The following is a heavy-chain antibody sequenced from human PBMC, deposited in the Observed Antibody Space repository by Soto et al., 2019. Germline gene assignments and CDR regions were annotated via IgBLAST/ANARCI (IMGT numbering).Heavy chain of an antibody. CDR2: ISGSGGSR. Sequence: GGSLRLSCAASGFTFSSYAMNWVRQAPGKGLEWVSGISGSGGSRYYADSVKGRFTISRDNSKNTLSLQMNSLNADDTAVYYCAKGGGYSPGDMDVWGKGTTVTVSS. J-gene: IGHJ6*03. CDR3: AKGGGYSPGDMDV. D-gene: IGHD5-12*01. CDR1: GFTFSSYA. V-gene: IGHV3-23*01.